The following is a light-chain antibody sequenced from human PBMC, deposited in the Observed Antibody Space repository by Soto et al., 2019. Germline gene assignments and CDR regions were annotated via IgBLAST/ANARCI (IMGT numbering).Light chain of an antibody. J-gene: IGKJ1*01. Sequence: EIVMTQSPGTLSVSPGERATLSCRASQSFRGLLAWYQQKPGQAPRLLIYDASSRATGIPDRFSGSGSGTDFTLTIRRLEPEDFAVYYCQQYGSSYPWTFGQGTKVDIK. CDR3: QQYGSSYPWT. CDR1: QSFRGL. CDR2: DAS. V-gene: IGKV3-20*01.